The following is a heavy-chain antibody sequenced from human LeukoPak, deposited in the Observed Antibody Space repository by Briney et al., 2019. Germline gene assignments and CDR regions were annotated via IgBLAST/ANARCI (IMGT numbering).Heavy chain of an antibody. V-gene: IGHV4-59*08. Sequence: PSETLSLTCTVSGGSIGSYYWSWIRQPPGEGLEWIGYTYYIGSTNYNPSLSSRVIMSVDRSNNQFSLKLRSVTAADTAVYYCARFEWELSWVDPWGQGTLVTVSS. CDR3: ARFEWELSWVDP. J-gene: IGHJ5*02. D-gene: IGHD1-26*01. CDR1: GGSIGSYY. CDR2: TYYIGST.